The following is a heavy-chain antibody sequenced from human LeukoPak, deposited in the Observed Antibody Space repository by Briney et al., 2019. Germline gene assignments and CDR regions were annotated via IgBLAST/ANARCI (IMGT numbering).Heavy chain of an antibody. CDR1: GYTFTNFG. CDR3: ARGGDYGPGAFDI. CDR2: ISGYNGNT. Sequence: ASVKVSCKAFGYTFTNFGVSWVRQVPGQGLEWMGWISGYNGNTNYAQKLQGRVTMTTDTSTSTAYMELRSLRSGDTAVYYCARGGDYGPGAFDIWGQGTMVTVSS. J-gene: IGHJ3*02. D-gene: IGHD4-17*01. V-gene: IGHV1-18*01.